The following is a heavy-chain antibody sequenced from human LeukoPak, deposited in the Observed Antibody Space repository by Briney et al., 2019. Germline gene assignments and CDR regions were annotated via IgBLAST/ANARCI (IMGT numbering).Heavy chain of an antibody. D-gene: IGHD3-10*01. CDR2: INPNSGGT. J-gene: IGHJ6*02. V-gene: IGHV1-2*04. CDR3: ARALPPSITMVRGVISYYYYGMDV. Sequence: VASVKVSCKASGYTFTGYYMHWVRQAPGQGLERMGWINPNSGGTNYAQKFQGWVTMTRDTSISTAYMELSRLRSDDTAVYYCARALPPSITMVRGVISYYYYGMDVWGQGTTVTVSS. CDR1: GYTFTGYY.